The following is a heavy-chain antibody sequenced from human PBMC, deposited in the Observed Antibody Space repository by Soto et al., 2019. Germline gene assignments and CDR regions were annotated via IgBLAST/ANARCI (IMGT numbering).Heavy chain of an antibody. Sequence: QVQLQQWGAGLLKPSETLSLTCAVYGGSFSGYYWSWIRQPPGKGLEWIGEINHSGSTNYNPSLKSRVTISVDTSKNQFSLKLSSVTAADTAVYYCARGLRGPVVVIGANFFDYWGQGTLVTVSS. V-gene: IGHV4-34*01. CDR2: INHSGST. CDR1: GGSFSGYY. CDR3: ARGLRGPVVVIGANFFDY. J-gene: IGHJ4*02. D-gene: IGHD3-22*01.